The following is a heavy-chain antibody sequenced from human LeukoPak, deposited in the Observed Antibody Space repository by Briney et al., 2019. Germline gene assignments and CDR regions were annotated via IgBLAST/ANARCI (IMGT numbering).Heavy chain of an antibody. V-gene: IGHV3-23*01. J-gene: IGHJ3*01. D-gene: IGHD3-10*01. Sequence: GGSLRLSCAASGFNFSIYAMSWVRQAPGKGLEWISVISAVGGTYYSDSVKGRFTISRDNSKNTLYLQMNSLRAEDTAVYYCAKDGHYYGSGSYFPAWGQGTMVTVSS. CDR2: ISAVGGT. CDR1: GFNFSIYA. CDR3: AKDGHYYGSGSYFPA.